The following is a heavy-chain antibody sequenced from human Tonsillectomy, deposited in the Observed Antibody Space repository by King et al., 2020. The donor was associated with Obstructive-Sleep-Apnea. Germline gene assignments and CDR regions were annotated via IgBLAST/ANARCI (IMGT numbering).Heavy chain of an antibody. CDR3: ARHRGVEDYGDYGDYFDY. CDR1: GGSISNYY. J-gene: IGHJ4*02. Sequence: QLQESGPGLVKPSETLSLTCTVSGGSISNYYWSWIRQPPGKGLEWIGYMYYSGNANLNPSLKSRVTISADTSKIQFSLRLSSVTAADTAVYYCARHRGVEDYGDYGDYFDYWGQGTLVTVSS. CDR2: MYYSGNA. V-gene: IGHV4-59*08. D-gene: IGHD4-17*01.